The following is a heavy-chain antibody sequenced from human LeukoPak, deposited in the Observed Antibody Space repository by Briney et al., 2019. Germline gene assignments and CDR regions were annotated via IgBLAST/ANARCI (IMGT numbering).Heavy chain of an antibody. V-gene: IGHV3-23*01. J-gene: IGHJ1*01. CDR3: QNFQH. CDR2: ISVSGASI. Sequence: AGGSLRLSCAASGLTVSSNYMSWVRQAPGKGLEWLSSISVSGASIYYADSVKGRFTISRDNSKNTVSLQMDNLRVEDTAVYFCQNFQHWGQGTLVTVSS. CDR1: GLTVSSNY.